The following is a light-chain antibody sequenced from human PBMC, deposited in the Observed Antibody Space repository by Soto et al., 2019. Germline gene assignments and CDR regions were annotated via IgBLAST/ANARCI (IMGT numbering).Light chain of an antibody. Sequence: MTQSPSTLSASVGDRVTITCRASQSISSNLAWYQQKPGQAPRLLIYGASTRATGIPARFSGSGSGTEFTLTISSLQSEDFAVYYCQQYSNWPTFGQGTRLEI. J-gene: IGKJ5*01. V-gene: IGKV3-15*01. CDR1: QSISSN. CDR2: GAS. CDR3: QQYSNWPT.